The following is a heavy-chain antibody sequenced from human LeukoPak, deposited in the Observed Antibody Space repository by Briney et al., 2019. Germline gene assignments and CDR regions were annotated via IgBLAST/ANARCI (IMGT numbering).Heavy chain of an antibody. J-gene: IGHJ4*02. CDR2: VYTRGST. CDR1: GASFSGYY. V-gene: IGHV4-59*10. Sequence: SETLSLTCAVYGASFSGYYWSWIRQPAGKGLEWIGRVYTRGSTNYNPSPKSRVTTSVHTSKNQFSLKLSSVTAADTAVYYCARGVGDARNFHFDYWGQGTLVTVSS. D-gene: IGHD2-21*02. CDR3: ARGVGDARNFHFDY.